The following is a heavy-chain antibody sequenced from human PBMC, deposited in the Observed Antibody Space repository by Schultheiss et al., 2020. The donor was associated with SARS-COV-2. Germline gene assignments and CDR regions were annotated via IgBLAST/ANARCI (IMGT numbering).Heavy chain of an antibody. J-gene: IGHJ5*02. D-gene: IGHD6-6*01. CDR1: GGTFSSYA. V-gene: IGHV1-69*05. CDR3: ARFRRSVAARQEAGWFDP. CDR2: IIPIFGTA. Sequence: SVKVSCKASGGTFSSYAISWVRQAPGQGLEWMGGIIPIFGTANYAQKFQGRVTMTTDTSTSTAYMELRGLRSDDTAVYYCARFRRSVAARQEAGWFDPWGQGTLVTVSS.